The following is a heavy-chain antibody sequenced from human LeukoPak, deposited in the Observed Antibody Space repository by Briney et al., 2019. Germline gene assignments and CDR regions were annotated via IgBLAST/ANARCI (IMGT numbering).Heavy chain of an antibody. Sequence: GGSLRLSCEVSGFTFSSNAMSWVRQAPGKGLEWVSAISGSGGTTNYADSEKGRPTISRDNAKNPRYLQMNSLRAEDTAVYYCARNGMTGTVTTISADYWGQGGLVTVCS. D-gene: IGHD4-17*01. CDR1: GFTFSSNA. CDR3: ARNGMTGTVTTISADY. V-gene: IGHV3-23*01. J-gene: IGHJ4*02. CDR2: ISGSGGTT.